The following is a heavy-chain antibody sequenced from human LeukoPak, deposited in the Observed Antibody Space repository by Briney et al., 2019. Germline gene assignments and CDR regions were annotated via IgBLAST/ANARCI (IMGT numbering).Heavy chain of an antibody. J-gene: IGHJ4*02. V-gene: IGHV3-7*01. CDR3: ARDGLTTGAMAD. CDR1: GFAFTNYY. CDR2: IKQDGSEK. Sequence: GGSLRLSCAASGFAFTNYYMSWVHQAPGKGLEWVASIKQDGSEKYYVDSVKGRFTISRDNAKSSLYLQMNSLRAGDTAVYYCARDGLTTGAMADWGQGTLVTVSS. D-gene: IGHD3-9*01.